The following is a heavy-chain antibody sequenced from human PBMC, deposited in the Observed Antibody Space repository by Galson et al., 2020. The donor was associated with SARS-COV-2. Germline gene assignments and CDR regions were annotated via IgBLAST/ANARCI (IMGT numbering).Heavy chain of an antibody. Sequence: SVKVSCKASGDTFSRDTITWVRQAPGQGLEWMGGIIPMFASAHYAQIFQGRLTITADESTRTAYMELRSLRADDTAVYYCTREGDDFLSGRFDHWGQGTLVTVSS. CDR2: IIPMFASA. CDR3: TREGDDFLSGRFDH. V-gene: IGHV1-69*13. D-gene: IGHD3-3*01. J-gene: IGHJ4*02. CDR1: GDTFSRDT.